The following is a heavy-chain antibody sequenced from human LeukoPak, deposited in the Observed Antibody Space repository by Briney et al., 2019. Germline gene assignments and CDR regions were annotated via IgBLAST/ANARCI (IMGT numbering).Heavy chain of an antibody. Sequence: ASVKVSCKASGYTFTSYGISWVRQAPGQGLEWMGWISAYNGNTNYAQKFRGRVTMTRNSSITTAYMELSSLRSEDTAVYYCARRHGRCSDGSCYYPDYWGQGTLVTVSS. CDR3: ARRHGRCSDGSCYYPDY. J-gene: IGHJ4*02. CDR2: ISAYNGNT. V-gene: IGHV1-18*01. CDR1: GYTFTSYG. D-gene: IGHD2-15*01.